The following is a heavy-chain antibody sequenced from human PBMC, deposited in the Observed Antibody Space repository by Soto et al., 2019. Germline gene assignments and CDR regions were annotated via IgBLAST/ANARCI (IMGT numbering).Heavy chain of an antibody. Sequence: GESLKISCAASGFTFSSYGMHWVRQAPGKGLEWVAVISYDGSNKYYADSVKGRFTISRDNSKNTLYLQMNSLRAEDTAVYYCAKEHYDSSGYYFGGDFDYWGQGTLVTVSS. J-gene: IGHJ4*02. V-gene: IGHV3-30*18. D-gene: IGHD3-22*01. CDR1: GFTFSSYG. CDR3: AKEHYDSSGYYFGGDFDY. CDR2: ISYDGSNK.